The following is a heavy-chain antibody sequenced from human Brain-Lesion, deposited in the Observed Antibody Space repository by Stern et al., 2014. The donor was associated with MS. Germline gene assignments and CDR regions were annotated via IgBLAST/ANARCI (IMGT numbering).Heavy chain of an antibody. V-gene: IGHV4-39*01. J-gene: IGHJ5*02. D-gene: IGHD2-15*01. Sequence: QVQLVQSGPGLVKPSETLSLTCTVAGGSVSSTSYAWAWIRQPPGKGLEWIGAIYYSGNTYYSPSLTSRLTISLDTPQNQFSLPLRSETAADTAVYYCAGEEDIRYCSGGSCTGNWFDPWGQGTLVTVSS. CDR1: GGSVSSTSYA. CDR3: AGEEDIRYCSGGSCTGNWFDP. CDR2: IYYSGNT.